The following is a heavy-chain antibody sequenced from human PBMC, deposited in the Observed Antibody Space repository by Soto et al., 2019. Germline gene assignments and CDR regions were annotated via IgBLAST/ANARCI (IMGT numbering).Heavy chain of an antibody. V-gene: IGHV3-23*01. D-gene: IGHD2-8*01. J-gene: IGHJ4*02. CDR2: IAPIGYST. CDR3: VSWVSPHFDY. Sequence: EVQLLESGGGLVQPGGSLRLSCAVSGLTFRNHAMSWVRQAPGKGLEWVSTIAPIGYSTHYAGSVEGRFTISRDDSKSTLDLQRHSLRADDTAVYYCVSWVSPHFDYWGQGTLVSVSS. CDR1: GLTFRNHA.